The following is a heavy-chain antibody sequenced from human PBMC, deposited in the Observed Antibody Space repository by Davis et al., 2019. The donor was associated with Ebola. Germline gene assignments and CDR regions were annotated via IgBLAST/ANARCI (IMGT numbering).Heavy chain of an antibody. V-gene: IGHV3-53*01. Sequence: GESLKISCAASGFTVSSNYMSWVRQAPGKGLEWVSVIYSGGSTYYADSVKGRFTISRDNSKNTLYLQMNSLRAEDKGVYYCASPYEFKTWGQGNLVTVPP. CDR1: GFTVSSNY. D-gene: IGHD3-3*01. J-gene: IGHJ5*02. CDR2: IYSGGST. CDR3: ASPYEFKT.